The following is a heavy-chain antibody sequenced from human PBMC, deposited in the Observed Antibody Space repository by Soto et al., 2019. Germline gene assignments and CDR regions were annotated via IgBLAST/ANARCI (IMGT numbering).Heavy chain of an antibody. D-gene: IGHD2-8*01. CDR3: ARGPPSGIVLMVYARFDY. V-gene: IGHV1-18*01. CDR1: GYTFTSYG. Sequence: ASVKVSCKASGYTFTSYGISWVRQAPGQGLEWMGWISAYNGNTNYAQKLQGRVTMTRDTSISTAYMELSRLRSDDTAVYYCARGPPSGIVLMVYARFDYWGRGTLVTVSP. CDR2: ISAYNGNT. J-gene: IGHJ4*02.